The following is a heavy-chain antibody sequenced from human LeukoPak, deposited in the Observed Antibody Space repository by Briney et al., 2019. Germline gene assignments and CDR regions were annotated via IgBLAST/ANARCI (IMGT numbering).Heavy chain of an antibody. CDR1: GGSISSYY. V-gene: IGHV4-4*07. J-gene: IGHJ3*02. D-gene: IGHD3-22*01. Sequence: SETLSLTCTVSGGSISSYYWSWIRQPAGKGLEWIGRISTSGSTNYNPSLKSRVTMSVDTSNNQFSLKLSSVTAADTAVYYCASVSHYYDSSGYYYVRAFDIWGQGTMVTVSS. CDR2: ISTSGST. CDR3: ASVSHYYDSSGYYYVRAFDI.